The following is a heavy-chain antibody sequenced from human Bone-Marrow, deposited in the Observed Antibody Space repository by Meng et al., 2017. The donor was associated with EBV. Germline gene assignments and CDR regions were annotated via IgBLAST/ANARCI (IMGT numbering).Heavy chain of an antibody. V-gene: IGHV1-69*17. CDR3: VRDLWLRIGECV. J-gene: IGHJ4*02. Sequence: QVAVVQSWAEVKKPGSSVKGSCKGSGDSFNNFGISWVRQAPGQGLEWMGDITPVFGVANYAESFQGRVTISADTSTRTTYMDLSSLRSDDTAVYYCVRDLWLRIGECVWGQGTLVTVSS. CDR2: ITPVFGVA. CDR1: GDSFNNFG. D-gene: IGHD5-12*01.